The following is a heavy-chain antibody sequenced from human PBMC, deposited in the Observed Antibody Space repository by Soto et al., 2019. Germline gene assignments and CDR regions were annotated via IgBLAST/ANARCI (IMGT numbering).Heavy chain of an antibody. D-gene: IGHD3-10*01. Sequence: ASVKVSCKASGYTFTSYDINWVRQATGQGREWMGWMNPNSGNTGYAQKFQGRVTMTRNTSISTAYMELSSLRSEDTAVYYCARGGVRGVIDYYYYGMDVWGQGXTVTVYS. CDR3: ARGGVRGVIDYYYYGMDV. CDR2: MNPNSGNT. J-gene: IGHJ6*02. V-gene: IGHV1-8*01. CDR1: GYTFTSYD.